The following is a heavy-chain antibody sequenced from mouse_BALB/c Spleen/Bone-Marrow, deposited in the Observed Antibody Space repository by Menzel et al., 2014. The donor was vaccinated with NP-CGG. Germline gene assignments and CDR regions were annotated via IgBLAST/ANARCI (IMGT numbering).Heavy chain of an antibody. V-gene: IGHV2-9*02. D-gene: IGHD1-1*01. Sequence: VMLVESGPGLVAPSQSLSTTCTVSGFSLVSYGVHWVRQPPGKGLEWLGVIWAGGSTNYNSALMSRLSISKDNSKSQVFLKMNSLQADDTAMYYCARSSSPYYYAMDYWGQGTSVTVSS. CDR2: IWAGGST. CDR1: GFSLVSYG. CDR3: ARSSSPYYYAMDY. J-gene: IGHJ4*01.